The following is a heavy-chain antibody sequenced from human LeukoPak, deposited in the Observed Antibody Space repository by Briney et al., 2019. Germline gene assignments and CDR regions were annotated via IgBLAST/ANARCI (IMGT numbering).Heavy chain of an antibody. CDR3: ARDRPKWFGELPLDY. D-gene: IGHD3-10*01. V-gene: IGHV1-69*05. J-gene: IGHJ4*02. CDR1: GGTFTIYA. Sequence: ASVTVSCTASGGTFTIYAISWVRQAPGQGLEWMGGIIPIFGTANYAQKFQGRVTITTDESTSTAYMELSSLRSEDTAVYYCARDRPKWFGELPLDYWGQGTLVTVSS. CDR2: IIPIFGTA.